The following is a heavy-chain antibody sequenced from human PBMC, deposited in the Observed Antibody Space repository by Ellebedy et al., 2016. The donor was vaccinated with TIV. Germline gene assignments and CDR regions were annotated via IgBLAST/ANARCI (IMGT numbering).Heavy chain of an antibody. J-gene: IGHJ4*02. CDR1: GNSISSYY. Sequence: MPSETLSLTCTVSGNSISSYYWSWIRQPPGKGLEWIGYIYYSGSTNYNPSVKSRVTISVDTSKKQFSLKLSSVTAADTAVYYCASRHPGSYTLDYWGQGTLVTVSS. CDR2: IYYSGST. D-gene: IGHD1-26*01. CDR3: ASRHPGSYTLDY. V-gene: IGHV4-59*01.